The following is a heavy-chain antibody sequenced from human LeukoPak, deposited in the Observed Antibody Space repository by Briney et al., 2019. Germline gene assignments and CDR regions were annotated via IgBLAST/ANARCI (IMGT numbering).Heavy chain of an antibody. CDR2: IYYSGST. J-gene: IGHJ4*02. V-gene: IGHV4-39*01. D-gene: IGHD3-22*01. CDR3: ASPPNYDSSGYYY. CDR1: GGSISSSSYY. Sequence: SETLSLTCTVSGGSISSSSYYWGWIRQPPGKGLEWIGSIYYSGSTYYNPSLESRVTISVDTSKNQFSLKLSSVTAADTAVYYCASPPNYDSSGYYYWGQGTLVTVSS.